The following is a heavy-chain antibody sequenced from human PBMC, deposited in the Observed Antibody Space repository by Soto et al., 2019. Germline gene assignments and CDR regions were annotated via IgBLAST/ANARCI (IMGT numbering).Heavy chain of an antibody. CDR3: ASGGVGAYSAFDP. V-gene: IGHV1-2*02. CDR1: GYTFTDYY. D-gene: IGHD2-15*01. J-gene: IGHJ5*02. CDR2: INPNSGAT. Sequence: QVQLVQSGAEVKKPGASVKVSCKASGYTFTDYYMHWVRQAPGQGLEWMAWINPNSGATNYAQKFQGRVTMPRDTSISPAYLELSSLTSDDTAVYYCASGGVGAYSAFDPWGQGTLVTVSS.